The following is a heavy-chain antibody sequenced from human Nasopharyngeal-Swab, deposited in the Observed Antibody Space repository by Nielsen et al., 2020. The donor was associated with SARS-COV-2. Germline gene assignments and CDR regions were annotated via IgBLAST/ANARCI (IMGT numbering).Heavy chain of an antibody. CDR2: IYYSGST. V-gene: IGHV4-31*03. J-gene: IGHJ4*02. CDR3: ARGGTTIFGVVRQFDY. CDR1: GGSISSSSYY. Sequence: SETLSLTCTVSGGSISSSSYYWSWIRQHPGKGLEWIGYIYYSGSTYYNPSLKSRVTISVDTSKNQFSLKLSSVTAADTAVYYCARGGTTIFGVVRQFDYWGQGTLVTVSS. D-gene: IGHD3-3*01.